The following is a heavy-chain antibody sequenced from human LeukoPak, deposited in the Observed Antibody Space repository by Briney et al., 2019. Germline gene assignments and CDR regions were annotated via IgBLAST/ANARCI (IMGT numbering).Heavy chain of an antibody. CDR3: ARERLLLDY. CDR1: GYTFTSYY. D-gene: IGHD3-22*01. J-gene: IGHJ4*02. CDR2: INPSGGST. Sequence: ASVKVSCKASGYTFTSYYMHWVRQAPGQGLEWMGIINPSGGSTSYAQKFQGRVTMTRDTSISTAYMELSRLRSDDTAVYYCARERLLLDYWGQGTLVTVSS. V-gene: IGHV1-46*01.